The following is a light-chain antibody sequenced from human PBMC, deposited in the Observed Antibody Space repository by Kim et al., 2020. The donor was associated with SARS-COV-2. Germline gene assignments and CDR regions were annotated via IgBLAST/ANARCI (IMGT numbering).Light chain of an antibody. Sequence: YNYVSWYQQHPGKAPKVMIYDVNKRPSGVPDHFSGSKSGNTASLTISGLQAEDEADYYCCSYAGSYTWVFGGGTQLTVL. J-gene: IGLJ3*02. CDR2: DVN. CDR1: YNY. CDR3: CSYAGSYTWV. V-gene: IGLV2-11*01.